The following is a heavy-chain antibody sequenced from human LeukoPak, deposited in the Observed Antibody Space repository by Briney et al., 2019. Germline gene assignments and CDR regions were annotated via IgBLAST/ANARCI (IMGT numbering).Heavy chain of an antibody. CDR3: AREGEQWLIGSGFDY. Sequence: ASVTVSCKASGYTFTGYYMHWVRQAPGQGLEWMGWINPNSGGTNYAQKFQGRVTMTRDTSISTAYMELSRLRSDDTAVYYCAREGEQWLIGSGFDYWGQGTLVTVSS. D-gene: IGHD6-19*01. J-gene: IGHJ4*02. CDR2: INPNSGGT. V-gene: IGHV1-2*02. CDR1: GYTFTGYY.